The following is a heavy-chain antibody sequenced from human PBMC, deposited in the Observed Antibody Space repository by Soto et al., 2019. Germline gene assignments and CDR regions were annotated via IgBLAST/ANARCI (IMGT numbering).Heavy chain of an antibody. CDR1: GYSFTDYH. CDR3: ARGHSTDCSNGVCSLFYNHEMDV. V-gene: IGHV1-2*04. CDR2: INPKSGGT. Sequence: ASVKVSCKASGYSFTDYHIHWVRQAPGQGLEWLGRINPKSGGTSTAQKFQGWVTMTRDRSISTVYMELTTLSSDDTAVYFCARGHSTDCSNGVCSLFYNHEMDVWGQGTTVTVS. D-gene: IGHD2-8*01. J-gene: IGHJ6*02.